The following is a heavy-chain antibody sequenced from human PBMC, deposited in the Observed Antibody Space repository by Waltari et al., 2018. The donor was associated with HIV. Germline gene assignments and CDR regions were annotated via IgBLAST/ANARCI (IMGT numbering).Heavy chain of an antibody. Sequence: EVQLVESGGGLVQPGGSLRLSCAASGFTVSSNYMICVRQAPGKGLECGSVIYSCGSTYYADSVKGRFSISRDNSKNTLYLQMNSLRAEDTAVYYCAREATYSSSSFGYFYAMDVWGQGTTVTVSS. CDR3: AREATYSSSSFGYFYAMDV. CDR2: IYSCGST. CDR1: GFTVSSNY. D-gene: IGHD6-6*01. V-gene: IGHV3-66*01. J-gene: IGHJ6*02.